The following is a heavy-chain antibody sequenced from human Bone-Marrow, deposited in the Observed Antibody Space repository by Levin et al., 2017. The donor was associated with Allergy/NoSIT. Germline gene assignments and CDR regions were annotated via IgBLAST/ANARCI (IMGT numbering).Heavy chain of an antibody. CDR3: AKDAAAGPYDAYDV. Sequence: LSLTCAASGFPFSKFVMAWVRQAPGKGLEWVSSISATVSTTYYADSLKGRFTISRDNSKNTVYLDMNNLRPEDTAVYYCAKDAAAGPYDAYDVWGQGTFVTVSS. V-gene: IGHV3-23*01. J-gene: IGHJ3*01. CDR2: ISATVSTT. D-gene: IGHD6-13*01. CDR1: GFPFSKFV.